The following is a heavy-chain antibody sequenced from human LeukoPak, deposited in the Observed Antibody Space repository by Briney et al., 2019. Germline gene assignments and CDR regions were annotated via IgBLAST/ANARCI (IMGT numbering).Heavy chain of an antibody. V-gene: IGHV3-74*01. J-gene: IGHJ4*02. D-gene: IGHD2-2*01. CDR3: VRGCSSTSCYPFDC. Sequence: GGSLRLSCAASGFTFSNYWMHWFRQAPGKGLVWVSRINYDGSTNYADSVKGRFTISRDNARNTLYMQMNSLRAEGTAVYYCVRGCSSTSCYPFDCWGQGTLVTVSS. CDR2: INYDGST. CDR1: GFTFSNYW.